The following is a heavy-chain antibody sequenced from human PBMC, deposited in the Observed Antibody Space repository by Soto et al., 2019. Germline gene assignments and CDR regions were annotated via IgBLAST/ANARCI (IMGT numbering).Heavy chain of an antibody. J-gene: IGHJ5*02. Sequence: GGSLRLSCAASGFTFSSYAMSWVRQAPGKGPEWVSAISGSGGSTYYADSVKGRFTISRDNSKNTLYLQMNSLRAEDTAVYYCAKETGYCSGGSCGAGDWFDPWGQGTLVTVPQ. D-gene: IGHD2-15*01. CDR2: ISGSGGST. CDR3: AKETGYCSGGSCGAGDWFDP. CDR1: GFTFSSYA. V-gene: IGHV3-23*01.